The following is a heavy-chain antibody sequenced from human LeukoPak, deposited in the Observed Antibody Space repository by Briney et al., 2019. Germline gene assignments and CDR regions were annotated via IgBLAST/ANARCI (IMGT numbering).Heavy chain of an antibody. CDR3: ARGKGVAGSRGFGEFDY. CDR1: GFTFSSYA. CDR2: ISSNGGST. D-gene: IGHD6-19*01. V-gene: IGHV3-64*01. Sequence: GGSLRLSCAASGFTFSSYAMHWVRQAPGKGLEYVSAISSNGGSTYYANSVKGRFTISRDNSKNTLYLQMGSLRAEDMAVYYCARGKGVAGSRGFGEFDYWGQGTLVTVSS. J-gene: IGHJ4*02.